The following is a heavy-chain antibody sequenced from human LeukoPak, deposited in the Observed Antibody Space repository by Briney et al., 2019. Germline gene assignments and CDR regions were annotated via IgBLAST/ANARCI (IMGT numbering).Heavy chain of an antibody. J-gene: IGHJ4*02. Sequence: GGSLRLSCAASGFTVSSNYMSWVRQGPGKGLEWVSIMYSNGNTYCADSVKGRFTISRDNSKNTLYLHMNSLRAEDTAVYYCARDRDSSSHFGYWGQGTLVTVSS. CDR2: MYSNGNT. V-gene: IGHV3-66*01. D-gene: IGHD6-19*01. CDR1: GFTVSSNY. CDR3: ARDRDSSSHFGY.